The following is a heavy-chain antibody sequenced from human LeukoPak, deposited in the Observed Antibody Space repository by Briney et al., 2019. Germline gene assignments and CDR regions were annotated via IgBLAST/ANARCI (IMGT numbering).Heavy chain of an antibody. CDR2: IWYDGSNK. CDR3: ARDQGRYYDILTGLGYFDY. V-gene: IGHV3-33*01. D-gene: IGHD3-9*01. CDR1: GFTFSSYG. Sequence: GGSLRLSCAASGFTFSSYGMHWVRQAPGKGLEWVAVIWYDGSNKYYADSVKGRFTISRDNYKNTLYMQMNSLRAEETAVYYCARDQGRYYDILTGLGYFDYWGQGTLVTVSS. J-gene: IGHJ4*02.